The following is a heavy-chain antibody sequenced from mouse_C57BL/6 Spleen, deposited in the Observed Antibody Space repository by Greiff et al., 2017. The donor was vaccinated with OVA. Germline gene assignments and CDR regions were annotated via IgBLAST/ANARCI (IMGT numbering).Heavy chain of an antibody. CDR2: IYPRSGNT. CDR1: GYTFTSYG. J-gene: IGHJ4*01. V-gene: IGHV1-81*01. Sequence: VQLQQSGAELARPGASVKLSCKASGYTFTSYGISWVKQRTGQGLEWIGEIYPRSGNTYYNEKFKGKATLTADKSSSTAYMELRSLTSEDSAVYFCAMHLNAMDYGGQGTSVTVSS. CDR3: AMHLNAMDY.